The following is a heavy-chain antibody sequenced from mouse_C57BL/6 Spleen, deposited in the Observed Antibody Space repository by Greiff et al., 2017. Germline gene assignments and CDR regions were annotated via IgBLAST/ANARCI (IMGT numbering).Heavy chain of an antibody. J-gene: IGHJ3*01. D-gene: IGHD2-4*01. Sequence: QVQLQQSGAELVRPGTSVKVSCKASGYAFTNYLIEWVKQRPGQGLEWIGVINPGSGGTNYNEKFKGKATLTADKSSSTAYMQLSSLTAEDSAVYFCAREEGSYYDCGGWFAYWGQGTLVTVSA. CDR3: AREEGSYYDCGGWFAY. CDR2: INPGSGGT. V-gene: IGHV1-54*01. CDR1: GYAFTNYL.